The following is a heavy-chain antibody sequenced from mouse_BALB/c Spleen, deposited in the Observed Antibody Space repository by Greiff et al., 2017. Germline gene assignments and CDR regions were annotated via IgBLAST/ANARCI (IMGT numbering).Heavy chain of an antibody. CDR1: GYSITSGYY. Sequence: EVQLQESGPGLLKPSQSLSLTCSVTGYSITSGYYWNWIRQFPGNKLEWMGYISYDGSNNYNPSLKNRISITRDTSKNQFFLKLNSVTTEDTATYYCAREYYYGSSPFDYWGQGTTLTVSS. CDR2: ISYDGSN. CDR3: AREYYYGSSPFDY. V-gene: IGHV3-6*02. D-gene: IGHD1-1*01. J-gene: IGHJ2*01.